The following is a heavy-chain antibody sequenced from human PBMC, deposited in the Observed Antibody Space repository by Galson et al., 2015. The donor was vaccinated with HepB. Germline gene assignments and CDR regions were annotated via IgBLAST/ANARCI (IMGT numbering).Heavy chain of an antibody. CDR3: AKVHVEMATIGRGYFDY. CDR1: GFTFSSYG. D-gene: IGHD5-24*01. J-gene: IGHJ4*02. V-gene: IGHV3-30*18. Sequence: LRLSCAASGFTFSSYGMHWVRQAPGKGLEWVAVISYDGSNKYYADSVKGRFTISRDNSKNTLYLQMNSLRAEDTAVYYCAKVHVEMATIGRGYFDYWGQGTLVTVSS. CDR2: ISYDGSNK.